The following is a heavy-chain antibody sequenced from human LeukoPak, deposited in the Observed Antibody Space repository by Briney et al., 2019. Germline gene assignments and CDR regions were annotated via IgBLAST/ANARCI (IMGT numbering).Heavy chain of an antibody. V-gene: IGHV1-18*01. D-gene: IGHD3-22*01. CDR3: ARVDPFVVIKDPDY. Sequence: ASVKVSCKASGYTFTGYGISWVRQAPGQGLEWMGWISAYNGNTNYAQKLQGRVTMTTDTPTSTAYMELRSLRSDDTAVYYCARVDPFVVIKDPDYWGQGTLVTVSS. CDR1: GYTFTGYG. CDR2: ISAYNGNT. J-gene: IGHJ4*02.